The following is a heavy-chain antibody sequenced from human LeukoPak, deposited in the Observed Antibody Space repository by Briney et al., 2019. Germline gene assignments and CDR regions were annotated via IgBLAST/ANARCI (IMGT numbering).Heavy chain of an antibody. CDR2: IIPIFGTA. CDR1: GGTFSSYA. D-gene: IGHD3-22*01. J-gene: IGHJ4*02. Sequence: AASVKVSCKASGGTFSSYAISWVRQAPGQGLEWMGGIIPIFGTANYAQKFQGRVTITADESTSTAYMELSSLRSEDTAVYYCAREFPAYDSSGYYSSQYFDYWGQGTLVTVSS. V-gene: IGHV1-69*13. CDR3: AREFPAYDSSGYYSSQYFDY.